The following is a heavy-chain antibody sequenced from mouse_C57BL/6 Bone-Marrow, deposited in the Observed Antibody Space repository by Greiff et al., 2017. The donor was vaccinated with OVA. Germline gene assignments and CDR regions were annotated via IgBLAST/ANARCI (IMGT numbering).Heavy chain of an antibody. V-gene: IGHV1-74*01. CDR1: GYTFTSYW. CDR2: IHPSDSDT. J-gene: IGHJ4*01. Sequence: QVQLQQPGAELVKPGASVKVSCKASGYTFTSYWMHWVKPRPGQGLEWIGRIHPSDSDTNYKPKFKGKATLTVDKSSSTAYMQLSSLTSEDSAVYYCASDYCGRGYAMDYWGQGTSVTVSS. CDR3: ASDYCGRGYAMDY. D-gene: IGHD1-1*01.